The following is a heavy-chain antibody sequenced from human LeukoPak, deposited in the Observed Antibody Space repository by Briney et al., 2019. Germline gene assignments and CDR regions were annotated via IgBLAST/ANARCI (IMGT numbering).Heavy chain of an antibody. CDR3: ASPNSMAGTRYFHY. CDR2: ISYDGSNK. D-gene: IGHD6-19*01. V-gene: IGHV3-30-3*01. J-gene: IGHJ4*02. CDR1: GFTFSSYA. Sequence: GGSLRLSSAASGFTFSSYAMHWVRQAPGKGLEWVAVISYDGSNKYYADSVKGRFTISRGNSKHTLYLQMNSLRAEDTAVYYCASPNSMAGTRYFHYWGQGTLVTVSS.